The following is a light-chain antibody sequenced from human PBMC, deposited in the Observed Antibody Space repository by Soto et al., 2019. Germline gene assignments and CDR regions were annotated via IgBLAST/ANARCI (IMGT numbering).Light chain of an antibody. J-gene: IGKJ3*01. CDR1: QTVSFY. Sequence: EIVLTQSPATLSLSPGDRATLSCRASQTVSFYLAWYQQKPGQAPRLLIYDASKRATGTPARFSGSGSGTDFTLTISSREPEDFAVYYCQQRRNWPPFTFGPGTKVDIK. CDR3: QQRRNWPPFT. V-gene: IGKV3-11*01. CDR2: DAS.